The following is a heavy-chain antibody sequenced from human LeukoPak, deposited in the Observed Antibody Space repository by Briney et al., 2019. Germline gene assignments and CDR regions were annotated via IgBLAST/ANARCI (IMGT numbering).Heavy chain of an antibody. CDR3: AKGRSGYYLWYFDY. CDR1: GLTFSNYA. CDR2: ISGSGGST. D-gene: IGHD3-22*01. Sequence: AGGSLRLSCAASGLTFSNYAMSWVRQAPGKGLEWVSGISGSGGSTYYADSVKGRFTISRDNSKNTLYLQMNSLRAEDTAVYYCAKGRSGYYLWYFDYWGQGTLVTVSS. J-gene: IGHJ4*02. V-gene: IGHV3-23*01.